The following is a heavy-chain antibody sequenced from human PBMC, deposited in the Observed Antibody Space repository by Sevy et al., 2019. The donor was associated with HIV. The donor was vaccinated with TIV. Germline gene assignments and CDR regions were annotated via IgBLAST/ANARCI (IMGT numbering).Heavy chain of an antibody. Sequence: GGSLRLSCAASGFTFAKYSMSWVRQAPGKGLEWVTTFSFGCGRINYADSVKGGFTISRDDSKNPLFLQMNSLRAEDTATYFCASVGCIQSNDYWGQGTLVTVSS. CDR1: GFTFAKYS. CDR2: FSFGCGRI. CDR3: ASVGCIQSNDY. J-gene: IGHJ4*01. V-gene: IGHV3-23*01. D-gene: IGHD2-8*01.